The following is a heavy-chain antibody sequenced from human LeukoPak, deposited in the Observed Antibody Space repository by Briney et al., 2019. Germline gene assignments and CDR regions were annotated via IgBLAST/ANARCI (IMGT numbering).Heavy chain of an antibody. Sequence: PSETLSLTCAVYGGSFSGYYWSWIRQPPGKGLEWIGEINHSGSTNYNPSLKSRVTISVDTSENQFSLKLSSVTAADTAVYYCARLGPVYQLLFFDPWGQGTLVTVSS. D-gene: IGHD2-2*01. V-gene: IGHV4-34*01. J-gene: IGHJ5*02. CDR1: GGSFSGYY. CDR3: ARLGPVYQLLFFDP. CDR2: INHSGST.